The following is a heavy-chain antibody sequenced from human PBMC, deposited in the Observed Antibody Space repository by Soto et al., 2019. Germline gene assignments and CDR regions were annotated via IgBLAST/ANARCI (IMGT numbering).Heavy chain of an antibody. D-gene: IGHD3-9*01. CDR1: GGSISSGDYY. CDR2: IYYSGST. CDR3: ARNDILTGYPYGMDV. Sequence: SETLSLTCTVSGGSISSGDYYWSWIHQPPGKGLEWIGYIYYSGSTYYNPSLKSRVTISVDTSKNQFSLKLSSVTAADTAVYYCARNDILTGYPYGMDVWGQGTTVTVSS. V-gene: IGHV4-30-4*01. J-gene: IGHJ6*02.